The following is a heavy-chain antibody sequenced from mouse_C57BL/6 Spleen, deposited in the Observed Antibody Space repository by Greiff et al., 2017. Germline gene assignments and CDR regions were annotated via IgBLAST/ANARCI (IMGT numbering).Heavy chain of an antibody. D-gene: IGHD2-4*01. Sequence: QVQLQQPGAELVRPGSSVKLSCTASGYTFTSYWMHWVKQRPIQGLEWIGNIDPSDSETHYNQKFKDKATLTVDKSSSTAYMQLSSLTSEDSAVYYCTRLEDYALDYWGQGTSVTVSS. CDR1: GYTFTSYW. CDR3: TRLEDYALDY. V-gene: IGHV1-52*01. CDR2: IDPSDSET. J-gene: IGHJ4*01.